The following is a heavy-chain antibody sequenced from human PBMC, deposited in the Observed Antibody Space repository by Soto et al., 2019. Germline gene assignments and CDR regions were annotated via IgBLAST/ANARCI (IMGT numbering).Heavy chain of an antibody. CDR1: GGTFSSYA. V-gene: IGHV1-69*13. Sequence: SVKVSCKASGGTFSSYAISWVRQAPGQGLEWMGGIIPIFGTANYAQKFQGRVTITADESTSTAYMELSSLRSEDTAVYYCARGVYYDILTGLRAADYYYGMDVWGQGTTVTVSS. CDR3: ARGVYYDILTGLRAADYYYGMDV. D-gene: IGHD3-9*01. CDR2: IIPIFGTA. J-gene: IGHJ6*02.